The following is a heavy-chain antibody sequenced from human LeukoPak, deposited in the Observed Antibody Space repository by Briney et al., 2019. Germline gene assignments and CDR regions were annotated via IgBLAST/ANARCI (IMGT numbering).Heavy chain of an antibody. D-gene: IGHD3-16*01. CDR1: GGSFSGYY. Sequence: SETLSLTCAVYGGSFSGYYWSWIRQPPGKGLEWIGEINHSGSTNYNPSLKSRVVISVDTSKNQFSLKLSSVTAADTAVYYCARVPPYDYVWGSHGAYFDYWGQGTLVTVSS. V-gene: IGHV4-34*01. CDR2: INHSGST. J-gene: IGHJ4*02. CDR3: ARVPPYDYVWGSHGAYFDY.